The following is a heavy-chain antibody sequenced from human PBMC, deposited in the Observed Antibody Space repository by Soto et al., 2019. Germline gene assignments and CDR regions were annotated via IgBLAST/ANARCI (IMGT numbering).Heavy chain of an antibody. D-gene: IGHD6-19*01. V-gene: IGHV3-30*18. CDR3: AKVTFDPEVPTHRIAVAVLYYYGMDV. J-gene: IGHJ6*02. CDR2: ISYDGSNK. Sequence: GGSLRLSCAASGFTFSSYGMHWVRQAPGKGLEWVAVISYDGSNKYYADSVKGRFTISRDNSKNTLYLQMNSLRAEDTAVYYCAKVTFDPEVPTHRIAVAVLYYYGMDVWGQGTTVTVSS. CDR1: GFTFSSYG.